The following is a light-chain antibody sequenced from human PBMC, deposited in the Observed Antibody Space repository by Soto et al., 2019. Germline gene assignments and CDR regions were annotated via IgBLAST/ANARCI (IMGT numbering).Light chain of an antibody. V-gene: IGLV1-40*01. CDR1: SSNIGAGYD. CDR3: QSYDSSLSGYV. Sequence: QSVLTQPPSVSGAPGQGVTISCPGSSSNIGAGYDVHWYQQLPGTAPKLLIYGNSNRPSGVPDRFSGSKSGTSASLAITGLQAEDEADYYCQSYDSSLSGYVFGTGTKVTVL. CDR2: GNS. J-gene: IGLJ1*01.